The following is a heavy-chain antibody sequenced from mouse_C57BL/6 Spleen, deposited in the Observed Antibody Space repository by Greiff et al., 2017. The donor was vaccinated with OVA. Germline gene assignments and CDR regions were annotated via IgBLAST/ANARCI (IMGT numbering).Heavy chain of an antibody. Sequence: EVQLVESGGGLVTPGGSLNLSCAASGFTFSDYGMHWVRQAPETGLEWFAYISSGSRTIYYADTVKGRVTISRDNAKNTRFLQLTSLRSEDTAMYYCARDYGSSPWFAYWGQGTLVTVSA. CDR2: ISSGSRTI. J-gene: IGHJ3*01. CDR3: ARDYGSSPWFAY. CDR1: GFTFSDYG. D-gene: IGHD1-1*01. V-gene: IGHV5-17*01.